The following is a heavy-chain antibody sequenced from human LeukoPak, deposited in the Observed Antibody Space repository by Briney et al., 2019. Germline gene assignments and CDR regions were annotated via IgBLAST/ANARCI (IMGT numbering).Heavy chain of an antibody. V-gene: IGHV5-51*01. D-gene: IGHD6-19*01. CDR1: GYTFSTFW. Sequence: GESLKISCKASGYTFSTFWIGWVRQMPGKGLEWMGIIYPRDSDTRYSPSFQGQVTISADKSISTAYLQWSSLKASDTAMYYCARVRRYSSGWYLDYWGQGTLVTVSS. CDR3: ARVRRYSSGWYLDY. CDR2: IYPRDSDT. J-gene: IGHJ4*02.